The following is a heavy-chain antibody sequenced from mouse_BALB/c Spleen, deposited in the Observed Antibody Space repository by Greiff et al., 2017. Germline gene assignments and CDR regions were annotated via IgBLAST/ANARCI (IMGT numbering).Heavy chain of an antibody. CDR2: ISSGGSYT. V-gene: IGHV5-6-4*01. D-gene: IGHD1-1*01. J-gene: IGHJ2*01. Sequence: EVNVVESGGGLVKPGGSLKLSCAASGFTFSSYTMSWVRQTPEKRLEWVATISSGGSYTYYPDSVKGRFTISRDNAKNTLYLQMSSLKSEDTAMYYCTRSFITTVVAPSYWGQGTTLTVSS. CDR1: GFTFSSYT. CDR3: TRSFITTVVAPSY.